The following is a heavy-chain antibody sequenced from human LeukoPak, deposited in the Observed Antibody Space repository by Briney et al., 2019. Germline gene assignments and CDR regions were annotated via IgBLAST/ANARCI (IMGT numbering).Heavy chain of an antibody. D-gene: IGHD6-25*01. CDR1: GGSITSYY. CDR3: ARVSRWAEAIDY. Sequence: PSETLSLTCTVSGGSITSYYWNWIRQSPGKGLEWTGYIHYSGGTNYNPSVKSRVTMSIDASKNQVSLRLTSLTAADTAVYYCARVSRWAEAIDYWGQGALVTVSS. J-gene: IGHJ4*02. V-gene: IGHV4-59*01. CDR2: IHYSGGT.